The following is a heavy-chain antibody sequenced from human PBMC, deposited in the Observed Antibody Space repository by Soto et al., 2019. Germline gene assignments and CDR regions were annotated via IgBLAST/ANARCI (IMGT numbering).Heavy chain of an antibody. CDR2: ISGSGGST. CDR3: AKDPKYSSSYHSPGGDY. V-gene: IGHV3-23*01. CDR1: GFTFSSYA. D-gene: IGHD6-6*01. Sequence: GGSLRLSCAASGFTFSSYAMSWVRQAPGKGLEWVSAISGSGGSTYYADSVKGRFTISRDNSKNTLYLQMNSLRAEDTAVYYCAKDPKYSSSYHSPGGDYWGQGTLVTVSS. J-gene: IGHJ4*02.